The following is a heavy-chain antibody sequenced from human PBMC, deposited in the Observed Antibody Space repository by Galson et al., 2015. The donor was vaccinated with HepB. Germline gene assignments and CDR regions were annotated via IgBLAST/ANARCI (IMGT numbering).Heavy chain of an antibody. D-gene: IGHD4-23*01. CDR3: ASGGLTFSF. CDR2: IKQDGNEK. Sequence: SLRLSCAVSGFTFSDYWMSWVRQAPGKGLEWVANIKQDGNEKYYADSVKGRFTISRDNAKNSLYLQMNSLKEDDTAIYYCASGGLTFSFWGQGTLVTVTS. CDR1: GFTFSDYW. V-gene: IGHV3-7*03. J-gene: IGHJ4*02.